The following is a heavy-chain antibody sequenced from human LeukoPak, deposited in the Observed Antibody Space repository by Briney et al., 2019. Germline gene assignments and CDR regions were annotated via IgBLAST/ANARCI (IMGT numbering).Heavy chain of an antibody. CDR1: GYTFTTYS. D-gene: IGHD6-13*01. J-gene: IGHJ5*02. CDR3: ARGLPTAAGWNWFDP. Sequence: ASVKVSCKASGYTFTTYSMNWVRQAPGQGLEWMGWIDTNTGNPTYAQGFTGRFVFSLDTSVSTAYLQITSLKAEDTAVYYCARGLPTAAGWNWFDPWGQGTLVTVSS. CDR2: IDTNTGNP. V-gene: IGHV7-4-1*02.